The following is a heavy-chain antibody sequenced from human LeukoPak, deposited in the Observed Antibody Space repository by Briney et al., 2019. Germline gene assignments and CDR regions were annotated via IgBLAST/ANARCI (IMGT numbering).Heavy chain of an antibody. CDR1: GFTFSSYA. D-gene: IGHD4-23*01. V-gene: IGHV3-30-3*01. CDR2: ISYDGSNK. J-gene: IGHJ4*02. CDR3: AREDGGLDY. Sequence: GGSLRLSCAASGFTFSSYAMHWVRQAPGKGLEWVAVISYDGSNKYYADSVRGRFTISRDNSKNTLYLQMNSLRAEDTAVYYCAREDGGLDYWGQGTLVTVSS.